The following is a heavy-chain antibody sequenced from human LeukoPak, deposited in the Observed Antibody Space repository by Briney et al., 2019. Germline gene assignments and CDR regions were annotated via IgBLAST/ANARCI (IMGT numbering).Heavy chain of an antibody. J-gene: IGHJ4*02. Sequence: GGSLRLFCAASGFTFSSYAMHWVRQAPGKGLEYVSAISSNGGSTYYANSVKGRFTISRDNSKNTLYLQMGSLRAEDMAVYYCASSAAERGGHDYWGQGTLVTVSS. D-gene: IGHD6-13*01. CDR3: ASSAAERGGHDY. CDR1: GFTFSSYA. CDR2: ISSNGGST. V-gene: IGHV3-64*01.